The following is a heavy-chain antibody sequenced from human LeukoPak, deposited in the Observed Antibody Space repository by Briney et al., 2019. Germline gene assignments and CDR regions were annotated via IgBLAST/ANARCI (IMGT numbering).Heavy chain of an antibody. CDR2: IYYSGDT. CDR3: ASSHPLGSNNDYYTPFDY. D-gene: IGHD3-3*01. Sequence: PSETLSLTCTVSGGSISNYYWSWIRQPPGKGLEWIGYIYYSGDTNYNPSLKSRVIISVDTSKNQFSLKLTSVTAADTAVYYCASSHPLGSNNDYYTPFDYWGQGALVIVSS. CDR1: GGSISNYY. V-gene: IGHV4-59*01. J-gene: IGHJ4*02.